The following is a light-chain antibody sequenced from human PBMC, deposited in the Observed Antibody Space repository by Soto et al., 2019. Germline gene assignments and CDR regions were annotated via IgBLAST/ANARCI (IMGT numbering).Light chain of an antibody. Sequence: QSGLTQPASVSGSPGQSITISCTGTSSDVGGYNFVSWYQQQPGKAPKLMVYEVTNRPSGVSYRFSGSKSGNTASLTISGLQAEDEADYFCSSYTGSGTLIFGGGTKLTVL. J-gene: IGLJ2*01. CDR3: SSYTGSGTLI. CDR2: EVT. V-gene: IGLV2-14*01. CDR1: SSDVGGYNF.